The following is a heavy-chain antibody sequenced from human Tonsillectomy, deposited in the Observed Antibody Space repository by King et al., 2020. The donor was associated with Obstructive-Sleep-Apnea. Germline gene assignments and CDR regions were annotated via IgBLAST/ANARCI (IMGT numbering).Heavy chain of an antibody. CDR3: ARGRDLYYDSSGIDY. J-gene: IGHJ4*02. V-gene: IGHV4-59*01. Sequence: VQLQESGPRMVKPSETLSLTCTVSDASISSYYWNVIRQPPGKGLEWIGYISYSGSTNYNPSLKSRVTISVDTSKNQLSLKLTTVTAADTAVYYCARGRDLYYDSSGIDYWGQGTLVTVSS. CDR1: DASISSYY. D-gene: IGHD3-22*01. CDR2: ISYSGST.